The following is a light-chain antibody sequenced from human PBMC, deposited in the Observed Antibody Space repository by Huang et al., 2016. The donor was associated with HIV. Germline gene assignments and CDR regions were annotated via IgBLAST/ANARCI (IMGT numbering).Light chain of an antibody. CDR2: AAS. J-gene: IGKJ2*03. Sequence: DIPMTQSPSSLSASVGDRVTIACRSSQYIERYLNWYQQRPGQAPRLLLYAASVLQSGVSSRFSGTGSGTEFTLTISSLQPEDFGTYYCQQSFTTPTYSFGPGTKLEMK. CDR3: QQSFTTPTYS. CDR1: QYIERY. V-gene: IGKV1-39*01.